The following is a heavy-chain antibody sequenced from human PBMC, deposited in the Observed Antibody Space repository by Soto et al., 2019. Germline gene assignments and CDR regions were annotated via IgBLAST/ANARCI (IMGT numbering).Heavy chain of an antibody. J-gene: IGHJ4*02. D-gene: IGHD3-22*01. CDR1: GGSISSGGYY. V-gene: IGHV4-31*11. CDR2: IYYSGST. CDR3: ARVAGKPYDSSGYYLAPDY. Sequence: SETLSLTCALSGGSISSGGYYWSWIRQHPGKGLEWIGYIYYSGSTYYNPSLKSRVTISVDTSKNQFSLKLSSVTAADTAVYYCARVAGKPYDSSGYYLAPDYWGQGTLVTVSS.